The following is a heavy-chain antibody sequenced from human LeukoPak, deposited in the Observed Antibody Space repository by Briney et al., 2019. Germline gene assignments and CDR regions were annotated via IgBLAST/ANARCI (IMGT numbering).Heavy chain of an antibody. J-gene: IGHJ4*02. V-gene: IGHV4-59*01. Sequence: PSGTLSLTCTGSGGSIISYYWSWIRQPPGKGLEWIGYIYYSGSTNYNPSLKGRVTISVETSKNQFSLKLSSVTAADTAVYYCARRTGYYDGFDYWGQGTLVTVSS. CDR2: IYYSGST. CDR1: GGSIISYY. CDR3: ARRTGYYDGFDY. D-gene: IGHD3/OR15-3a*01.